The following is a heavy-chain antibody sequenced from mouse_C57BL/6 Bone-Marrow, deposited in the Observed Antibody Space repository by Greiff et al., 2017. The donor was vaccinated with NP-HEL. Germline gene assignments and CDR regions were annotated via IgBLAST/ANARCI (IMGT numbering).Heavy chain of an antibody. CDR2: IDPNSGGT. CDR1: GYTFTSYW. CDR3: ARRHYYAMDY. Sequence: QVQLKQPGAELVKPGASVKLSCKASGYTFTSYWMHWVKQRPGRGLEWIGRIDPNSGGTKYTEKFKSKATLTVDKPSSTAYMQLSSLTSEDSAVYYCARRHYYAMDYWGQGTSVTVSS. V-gene: IGHV1-72*01. J-gene: IGHJ4*01.